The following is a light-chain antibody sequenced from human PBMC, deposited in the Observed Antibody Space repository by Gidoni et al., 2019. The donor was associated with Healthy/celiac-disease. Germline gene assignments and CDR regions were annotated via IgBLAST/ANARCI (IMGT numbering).Light chain of an antibody. CDR2: DAS. Sequence: QSALTQPACVSGSPGQSITISCTGTSSDVGGYNYVSWYQQHPGKAPTLMIYDASNRPAGLSNRFSGSKSGNTASLTISGLQAEDEADYYCSSYTSSSTAWVFGGGTKLTVL. V-gene: IGLV2-14*03. J-gene: IGLJ3*02. CDR3: SSYTSSSTAWV. CDR1: SSDVGGYNY.